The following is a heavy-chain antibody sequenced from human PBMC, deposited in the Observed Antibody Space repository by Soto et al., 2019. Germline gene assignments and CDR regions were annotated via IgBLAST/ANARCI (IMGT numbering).Heavy chain of an antibody. CDR1: RITFSNVS. CDR2: IKSTSDGETA. CDR3: ALTAMINRDSSTSFDY. V-gene: IGHV3-15*01. D-gene: IGHD5-18*01. J-gene: IGHJ4*02. Sequence: LRLSCAASRITFSNVSMTWVRQAQGKGLEWVGRIKSTSDGETADVAAPVKARFTISRDDSKNTVFLEMNSMKSEDTAMYYCALTAMINRDSSTSFDYWGRGTQVTVSS.